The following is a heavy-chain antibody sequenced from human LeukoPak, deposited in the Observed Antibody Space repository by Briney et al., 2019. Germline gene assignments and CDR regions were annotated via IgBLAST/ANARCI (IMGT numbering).Heavy chain of an antibody. Sequence: PGGSLRLSCAASGFTFSSYRMYRVRHAPGKVRVWVSRINSDGSSTTYADSVKGRFTISRDNAKDTLYLQMNSLRVEDTAVYYCAREWELFPWEWGQGTLVTVSS. CDR1: GFTFSSYR. V-gene: IGHV3-74*01. J-gene: IGHJ4*02. D-gene: IGHD3-10*01. CDR3: AREWELFPWE. CDR2: INSDGSST.